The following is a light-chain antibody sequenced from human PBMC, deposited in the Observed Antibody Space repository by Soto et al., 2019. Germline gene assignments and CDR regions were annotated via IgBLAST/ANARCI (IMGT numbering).Light chain of an antibody. CDR3: QQYGNSPET. V-gene: IGKV3-15*01. J-gene: IGKJ1*01. CDR1: QSVGSN. CDR2: RVS. Sequence: EIVMTQSPATLSVSPGERATLSCRASQSVGSNLAWYQQKPGQAPSLLIYRVSTRATGIPARFSGSGSGTDFSLTISRLEPEDFAVYYCQQYGNSPETFGQGTKVDI.